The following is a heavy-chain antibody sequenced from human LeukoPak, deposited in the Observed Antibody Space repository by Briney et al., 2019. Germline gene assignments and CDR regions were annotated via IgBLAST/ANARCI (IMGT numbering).Heavy chain of an antibody. CDR2: INPNSGGT. V-gene: IGHV1-2*02. Sequence: ASVTVSCKASGYTFTGYYMHWVRQAPGQGLEWMGWINPNSGGTNYAQKFQGRVTMTRDTSISTAYMELSRLRSDDTAVYYCATGAASGYYYYYYMDVWGKGTRVTVSS. D-gene: IGHD3-3*01. CDR1: GYTFTGYY. CDR3: ATGAASGYYYYYYMDV. J-gene: IGHJ6*03.